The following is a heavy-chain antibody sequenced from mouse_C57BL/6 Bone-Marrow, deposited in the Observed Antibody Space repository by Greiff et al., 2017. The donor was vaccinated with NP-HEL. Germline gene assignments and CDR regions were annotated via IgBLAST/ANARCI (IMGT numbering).Heavy chain of an antibody. Sequence: VQLQQSGAELVRPGASVKLSCTASGFTFIDYYMHWVKQSPEQGLEWIAWIDPEDGDTEYAPQFQGKATMTADTASNTAYLQLSSLTSEDTAVNYCTPGYEGYYFDYWGQGTTLTVSS. CDR2: IDPEDGDT. D-gene: IGHD2-3*01. J-gene: IGHJ2*01. CDR3: TPGYEGYYFDY. V-gene: IGHV14-1*01. CDR1: GFTFIDYY.